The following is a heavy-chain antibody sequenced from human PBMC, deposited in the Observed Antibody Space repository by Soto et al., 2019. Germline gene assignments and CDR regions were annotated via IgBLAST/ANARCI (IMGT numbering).Heavy chain of an antibody. V-gene: IGHV4-31*03. J-gene: IGHJ6*02. Sequence: SETLSLTCTVSGGSISSGGYYWSWIRQHPGKGLEWIGYIYYSGSTYYNPSLKSRVTISGDTSKNQCSLKLSSVAAYDTAVYSRASASTYGGYAIDVWGQGTTVTVSS. CDR3: ASASTYGGYAIDV. CDR1: GGSISSGGYY. D-gene: IGHD2-2*01. CDR2: IYYSGST.